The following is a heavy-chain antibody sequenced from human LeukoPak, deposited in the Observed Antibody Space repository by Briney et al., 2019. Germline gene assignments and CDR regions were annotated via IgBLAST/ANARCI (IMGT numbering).Heavy chain of an antibody. V-gene: IGHV4-4*07. J-gene: IGHJ6*03. Sequence: PSETLSLTCTVSGGSISSYYWSWIRQPAGKGLEWIGHIYTSGSTNYNPSLKSRVTMSVDTSKNQFSLKLSSVTAADTAVYYCARGEVWQLAPDYYYMDAWGKGTTVTVSS. CDR3: ARGEVWQLAPDYYYMDA. CDR2: IYTSGST. CDR1: GGSISSYY. D-gene: IGHD6-13*01.